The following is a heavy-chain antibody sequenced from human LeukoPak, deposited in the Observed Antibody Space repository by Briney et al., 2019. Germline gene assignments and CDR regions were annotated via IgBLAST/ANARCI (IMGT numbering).Heavy chain of an antibody. D-gene: IGHD3-9*01. CDR3: AKAVLLYDVFTGLHD. Sequence: GGSLRLSCAASGFTFSSYAMSWVRQAPGKGLEWVSLISGSGDSPYYADSVKGRFTISRDNSKNTLYLQMNSLRAEDTAVYNCAKAVLLYDVFTGLHDWGQGTLVTVSS. V-gene: IGHV3-23*01. J-gene: IGHJ4*02. CDR2: ISGSGDSP. CDR1: GFTFSSYA.